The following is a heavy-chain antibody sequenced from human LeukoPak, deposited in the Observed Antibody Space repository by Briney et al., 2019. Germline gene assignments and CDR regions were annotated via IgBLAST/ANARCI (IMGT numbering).Heavy chain of an antibody. D-gene: IGHD3-22*01. Sequence: SETLSLTCTGSGCSISRYYWRWIRQPPGKGLEWIGYIYTSGSTNYNSSLKSRVTISVETSKNQFSLTLSSVTAADTAVYYCARSPGADSSGYYGPYYYYYYMDVWGKGTTVTVSS. V-gene: IGHV4-4*09. CDR2: IYTSGST. CDR1: GCSISRYY. CDR3: ARSPGADSSGYYGPYYYYYYMDV. J-gene: IGHJ6*03.